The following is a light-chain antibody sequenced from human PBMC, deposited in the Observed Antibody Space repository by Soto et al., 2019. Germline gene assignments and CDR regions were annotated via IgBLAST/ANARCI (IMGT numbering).Light chain of an antibody. J-gene: IGKJ1*01. V-gene: IGKV1-5*03. CDR3: QQYKSYWT. CDR1: QSISSW. CDR2: KAS. Sequence: DIQMTQSPSTLSASVGDRVTNTCRASQSISSWLAWYQHKPGKAPNLLIYKASSLEGGVPSRFSGSGSGTEFTLTISSLQPDDFATYYCQQYKSYWTFGQGTKVDIK.